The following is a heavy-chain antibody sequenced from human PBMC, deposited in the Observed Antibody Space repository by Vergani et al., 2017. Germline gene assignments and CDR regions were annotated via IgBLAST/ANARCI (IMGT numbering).Heavy chain of an antibody. CDR1: GGTFSNYG. CDR2: IIPIFGTA. CDR3: ARGEAYCSSTSCYTWXLDY. Sequence: QVQLVQSGAEVKKPGSSVKVSCKASGGTFSNYGISWVRQAPGQGLEWMGGIIPIFGTANYAQKFQGRATITADESTSTAYMELSSLRSEDTAMYYCARGEAYCSSTSCYTWXLDYWGQGTLVTVSS. D-gene: IGHD2-2*02. V-gene: IGHV1-69*13. J-gene: IGHJ4*02.